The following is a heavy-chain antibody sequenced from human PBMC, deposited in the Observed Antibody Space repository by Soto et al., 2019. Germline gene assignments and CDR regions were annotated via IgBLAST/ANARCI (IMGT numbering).Heavy chain of an antibody. CDR1: VFTFSNAW. Sequence: GGSLRLSCAASVFTFSNAWMSWVRQVPGKGLEWVSYISSSSSTIYYADSVKGRFTISRDNAKNSLYLQMNSLRDEDTAVYYCARDDYYDTSGYLALFDYWGQGTLVTVSS. CDR2: ISSSSSTI. J-gene: IGHJ4*02. D-gene: IGHD3-22*01. CDR3: ARDDYYDTSGYLALFDY. V-gene: IGHV3-48*02.